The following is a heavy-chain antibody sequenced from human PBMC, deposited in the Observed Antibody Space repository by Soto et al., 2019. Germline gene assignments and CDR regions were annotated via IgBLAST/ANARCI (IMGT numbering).Heavy chain of an antibody. Sequence: SETLSLTCAVYGGSFSGYYWSWIRQPPGKGLEWIGEINHSGSTNYNPSLKSRVTISVDTSKNQFSLKLSSVTAADTAVYYCARGPPIQYCSGGSYYSRWFDPWGQGTLVTVSS. D-gene: IGHD2-15*01. CDR2: INHSGST. CDR1: GGSFSGYY. CDR3: ARGPPIQYCSGGSYYSRWFDP. J-gene: IGHJ5*02. V-gene: IGHV4-34*01.